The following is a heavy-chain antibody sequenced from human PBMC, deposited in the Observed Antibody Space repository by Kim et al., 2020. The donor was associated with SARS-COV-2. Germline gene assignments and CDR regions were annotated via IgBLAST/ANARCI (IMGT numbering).Heavy chain of an antibody. CDR2: IIPIFGTA. V-gene: IGHV1-69*13. CDR1: GGTFSSYA. J-gene: IGHJ6*02. CDR3: ARDIILAVAGTYRHYYYGMDV. Sequence: SVKVSCKASGGTFSSYAISWVRQAPGQGLEWMGGIIPIFGTANYAQKFQGRVTITADESTSTAYMELSSLRSEDTAVYYCARDIILAVAGTYRHYYYGMDVWGQGTTVTVSS. D-gene: IGHD6-19*01.